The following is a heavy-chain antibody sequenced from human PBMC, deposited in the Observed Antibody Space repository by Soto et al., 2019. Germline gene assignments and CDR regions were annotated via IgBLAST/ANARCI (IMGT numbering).Heavy chain of an antibody. CDR1: GYTFTSYD. V-gene: IGHV1-8*01. Sequence: ASVKXSCKASGYTFTSYDINWVRQATGQGLEWMGWMNPNSGNTGYAQKFQGRVTMTRDASISTAYMELSSLRSEDTALYYCARGPSGSSHYYMDVWGKGTTVTVSS. CDR2: MNPNSGNT. D-gene: IGHD6-13*01. J-gene: IGHJ6*03. CDR3: ARGPSGSSHYYMDV.